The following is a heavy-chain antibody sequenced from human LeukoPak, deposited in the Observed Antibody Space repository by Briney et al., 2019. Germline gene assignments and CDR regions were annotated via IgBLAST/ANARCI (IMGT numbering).Heavy chain of an antibody. Sequence: ASVKVSCKASGYTLPSYGSSWVRQAPGQGLEWMGWISAYNGNTNYAQKLQGRVTMTTDTSTSTAYMELRSLRSDDTTVYYCARSGGAPLPLDYWGQGTLVTVSS. J-gene: IGHJ4*02. D-gene: IGHD1-14*01. V-gene: IGHV1-18*01. CDR1: GYTLPSYG. CDR3: ARSGGAPLPLDY. CDR2: ISAYNGNT.